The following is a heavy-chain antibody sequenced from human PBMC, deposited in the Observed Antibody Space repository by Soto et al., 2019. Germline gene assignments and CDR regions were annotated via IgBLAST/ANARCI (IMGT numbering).Heavy chain of an antibody. V-gene: IGHV4-4*02. CDR2: IYHSGST. CDR1: SGSISSSNW. J-gene: IGHJ5*02. Sequence: QVQLQESGPGLVKPSGTLSLTCAVSSGSISSSNWWSWVRQPPGKGLEWIGEIYHSGSTNYNPSLKSRVTISVDKSKNQFSLKLSSVTAAETAVYYCAFRGDYDFWSGPFGPWGQGTLVTVSS. D-gene: IGHD3-3*01. CDR3: AFRGDYDFWSGPFGP.